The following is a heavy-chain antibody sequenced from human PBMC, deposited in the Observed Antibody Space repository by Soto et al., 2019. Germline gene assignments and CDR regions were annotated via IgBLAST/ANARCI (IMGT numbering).Heavy chain of an antibody. J-gene: IGHJ4*02. CDR2: IIPLFGTP. CDR3: ARDGTIQMANFDF. D-gene: IGHD1-1*01. V-gene: IGHV1-69*01. CDR1: GGPFSSYG. Sequence: QVLLMQSGDEVKTPGSSVKVSCTSSGGPFSSYGISWVRQVPGQGLEWLGGIIPLFGTPSYARKFQDRLTISADESTTTAYMELSSLTSEDTAMYFCARDGTIQMANFDFWGQGTLVTVSS.